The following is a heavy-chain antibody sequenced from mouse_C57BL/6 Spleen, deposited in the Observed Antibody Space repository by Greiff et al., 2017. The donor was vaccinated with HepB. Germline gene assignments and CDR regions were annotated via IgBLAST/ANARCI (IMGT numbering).Heavy chain of an antibody. V-gene: IGHV1-69*01. CDR1: GYTFTSYW. D-gene: IGHD3-2*02. Sequence: QVQLQQPGAELVMPGASVKLSCKASGYTFTSYWMHWVKQRPGQGLEWIGEIDPSDSYTNYNQKFKGKSTLTVDKSSSTAYMKLSSLTSEDSAVYYCARSRQLRLREYYYAMDYWGQGTSVTVSS. J-gene: IGHJ4*01. CDR2: IDPSDSYT. CDR3: ARSRQLRLREYYYAMDY.